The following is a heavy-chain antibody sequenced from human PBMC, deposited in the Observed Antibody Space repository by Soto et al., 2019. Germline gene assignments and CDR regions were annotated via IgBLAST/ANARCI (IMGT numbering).Heavy chain of an antibody. CDR1: GVTFSSYA. J-gene: IGHJ6*03. CDR2: IIPIFGTA. D-gene: IGHD1-26*01. Sequence: ASVKVSCKASGVTFSSYAISWVRQAPGQGLEWMGGIIPIFGTANYAQKFQGRVTITADESTSTAYMELSSLRSEDTAVYYCARTRVIVGATTVYYYYMDVWGKGTTVTVSS. CDR3: ARTRVIVGATTVYYYYMDV. V-gene: IGHV1-69*13.